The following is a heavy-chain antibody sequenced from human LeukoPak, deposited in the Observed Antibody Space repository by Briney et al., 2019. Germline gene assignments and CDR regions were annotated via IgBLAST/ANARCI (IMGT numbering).Heavy chain of an antibody. V-gene: IGHV3-21*06. CDR2: ISGSQTYI. D-gene: IGHD1-26*01. J-gene: IGHJ4*02. CDR1: GFTFSSHT. Sequence: PGGSLRLSCAGSGFTFSSHTVNWGRQAPGKGLEWVSSISGSQTYIYYADSVKGRFAISIDNGKNSLFLQMDSLRAEDTAVYYCARGAEATSSFFDNRGQGNPLTVSP. CDR3: ARGAEATSSFFDN.